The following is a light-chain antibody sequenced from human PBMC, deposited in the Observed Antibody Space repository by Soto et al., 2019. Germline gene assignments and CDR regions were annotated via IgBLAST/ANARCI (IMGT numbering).Light chain of an antibody. J-gene: IGKJ5*01. CDR1: QSVSSS. CDR2: GAS. Sequence: EIVMTQSPATLPVSPGERATLSCRASQSVSSSLAWYQQKPGQAPRLLIYGASTRATGIPARFSGSGSGTEFTLTISSLQPEDFVVYYCQQYNKWPSITFGQGTRLEIK. V-gene: IGKV3-15*01. CDR3: QQYNKWPSIT.